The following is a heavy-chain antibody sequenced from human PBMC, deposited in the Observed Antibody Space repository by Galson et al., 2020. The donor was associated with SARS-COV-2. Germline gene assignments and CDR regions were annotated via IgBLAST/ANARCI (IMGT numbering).Heavy chain of an antibody. Sequence: GGSLRLSCAASGFTFSSYAIHRVRQAPGQGLEWVAVISYDGRTKYYADSVKGRFTIPRDNSKNTLYLQMNSLRAEDTAVYYCARDGVRYCIGGSCYSSHDFDYWGQGTLVTVSS. CDR2: ISYDGRTK. J-gene: IGHJ4*02. D-gene: IGHD2-15*01. CDR1: GFTFSSYA. CDR3: ARDGVRYCIGGSCYSSHDFDY. V-gene: IGHV3-30*01.